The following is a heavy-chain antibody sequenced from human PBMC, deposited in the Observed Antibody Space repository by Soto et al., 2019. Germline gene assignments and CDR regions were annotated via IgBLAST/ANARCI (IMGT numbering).Heavy chain of an antibody. CDR3: VKDLGRLRGVLKNDAFDL. CDR1: GLRFTTCG. J-gene: IGHJ3*01. V-gene: IGHV3-33*02. D-gene: IGHD5-12*01. CDR2: IWYDGLRK. Sequence: TGGSLRLSCVASGLRFTTCGMHWVRQAPGKGLEWVSVIWYDGLRKYYADSAQGRFTISRDTSTNTLYLQMDSLRAEDSAVYYCVKDLGRLRGVLKNDAFDLWGQGTTVTVSS.